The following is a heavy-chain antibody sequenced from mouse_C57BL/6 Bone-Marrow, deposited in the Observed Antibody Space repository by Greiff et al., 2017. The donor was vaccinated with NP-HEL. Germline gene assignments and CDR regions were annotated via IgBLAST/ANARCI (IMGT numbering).Heavy chain of an antibody. Sequence: LQESGAELARPGASVKLSCKASGYTFTSYGISWVKQRTGQGLEWIGEIYPRSGNTYYNEKFKGKATLTADKSSSTAYMELRSLTSEDSAVYFCARVYYSNYRSYWYFDVWGTGTTVTVSS. J-gene: IGHJ1*03. V-gene: IGHV1-81*01. CDR2: IYPRSGNT. CDR1: GYTFTSYG. D-gene: IGHD2-5*01. CDR3: ARVYYSNYRSYWYFDV.